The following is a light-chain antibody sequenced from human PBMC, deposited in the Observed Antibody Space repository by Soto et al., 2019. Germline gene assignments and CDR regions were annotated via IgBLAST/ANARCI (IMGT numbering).Light chain of an antibody. J-gene: IGKJ1*01. CDR3: QQYNSYWT. CDR1: QSITIW. Sequence: DIKMNQSPSTLSASVGASVTITCRASQSITIWLAWYQQKPGKAPKLLIYDASSLESGVPSRFSGSGSGTEFTLTISSLQPDDFATYYCQQYNSYWTFGQGTKVDIK. CDR2: DAS. V-gene: IGKV1-5*01.